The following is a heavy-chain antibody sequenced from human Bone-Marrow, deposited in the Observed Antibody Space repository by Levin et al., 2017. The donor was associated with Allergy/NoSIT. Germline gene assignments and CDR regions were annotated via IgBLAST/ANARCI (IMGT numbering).Heavy chain of an antibody. V-gene: IGHV4-30-4*01. CDR1: GDSMSSGDYY. CDR3: ARFFERLQAFDY. D-gene: IGHD3-3*01. CDR2: IYNGGDT. J-gene: IGHJ4*02. Sequence: PSETLSLTCSVSGDSMSSGDYYWSWIRQPPGKGLEWIGDIYNGGDTHYNASLKSRISISLDTSNHQFSLRLSSVTAADTAVYFCARFFERLQAFDYWGQGTLVTVSS.